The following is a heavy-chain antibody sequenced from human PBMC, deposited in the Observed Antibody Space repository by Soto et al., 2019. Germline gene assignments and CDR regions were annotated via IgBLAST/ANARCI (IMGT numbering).Heavy chain of an antibody. Sequence: EVQLLESGGTLVQPGGSLRLSCAASGFTFSTYAMNWVRQAPGKGLEGVSYISGSSGGSTSYADSVKGRFTISRDNSKNTLFLQMNSLRVEDTAVYYCAKVSRFPGGLRSLLWGQGYVVTVSS. J-gene: IGHJ4*02. CDR2: ISGSSGGST. CDR3: AKVSRFPGGLRSLL. CDR1: GFTFSTYA. V-gene: IGHV3-23*01. D-gene: IGHD1-26*01.